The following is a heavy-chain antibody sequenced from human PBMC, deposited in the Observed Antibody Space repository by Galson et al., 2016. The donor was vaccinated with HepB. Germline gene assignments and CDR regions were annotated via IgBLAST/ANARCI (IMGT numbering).Heavy chain of an antibody. Sequence: QSGAEVKKPGESLEISCKGSGYSFTSYWIAWVRQMPGKGLEWMGLIYPGDSDTRYSPSFQGQVTTSVDKSISTAYLQWSGLKASDTAMYFCARRRDTASSARYFDYWAQGTLVTVSS. V-gene: IGHV5-51*01. D-gene: IGHD1-26*01. CDR3: ARRRDTASSARYFDY. CDR1: GYSFTSYW. J-gene: IGHJ4*02. CDR2: IYPGDSDT.